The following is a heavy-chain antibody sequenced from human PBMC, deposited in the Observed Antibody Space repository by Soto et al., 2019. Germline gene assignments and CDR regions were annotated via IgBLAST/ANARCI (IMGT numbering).Heavy chain of an antibody. CDR1: GGTFSSYA. V-gene: IGHV1-69*12. D-gene: IGHD3-22*01. J-gene: IGHJ5*02. CDR2: IIPIFGTA. Sequence: QDQLVQSGAEVKKPGSSVKVSCKASGGTFSSYAISWVRQAPGQGLEWMGGIIPIFGTANYAQKFQGRVTITADESTSTAYMELSSLRSQDTAVYYCARPTRYYYDSSGQSAWFDPWGQGTLVTVSS. CDR3: ARPTRYYYDSSGQSAWFDP.